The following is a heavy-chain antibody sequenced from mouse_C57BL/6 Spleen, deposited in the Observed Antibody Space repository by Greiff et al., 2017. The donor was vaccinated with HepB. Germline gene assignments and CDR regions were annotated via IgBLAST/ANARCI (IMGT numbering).Heavy chain of an antibody. Sequence: VQLQQSGAELVKPGASVKISCKASGYAFSSYWMNWVKQRPGKGLEWIGQIYPGDGDTNYNGKFKGKATLTAYKSSSTAYMQLSSLTSEDSAVYFCARSTTVVGYAMDYWGQGTSVTVSS. D-gene: IGHD1-1*01. CDR3: ARSTTVVGYAMDY. CDR1: GYAFSSYW. CDR2: IYPGDGDT. J-gene: IGHJ4*01. V-gene: IGHV1-80*01.